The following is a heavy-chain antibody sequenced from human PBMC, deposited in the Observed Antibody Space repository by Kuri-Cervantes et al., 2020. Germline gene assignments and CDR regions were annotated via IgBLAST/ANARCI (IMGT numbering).Heavy chain of an antibody. J-gene: IGHJ4*02. CDR2: INHSGST. CDR1: GGSISSSSYY. D-gene: IGHD6-19*01. CDR3: ARVASGWYAPLDY. Sequence: SETLSLTCTVSGGSISSSSYYWGWIRQPPGKGLEWIGEINHSGSTNYNPSLKSRVTISVDTSKNQFSLKLSSVTAADTAVYYCARVASGWYAPLDYWGQGTLVTVSS. V-gene: IGHV4-39*07.